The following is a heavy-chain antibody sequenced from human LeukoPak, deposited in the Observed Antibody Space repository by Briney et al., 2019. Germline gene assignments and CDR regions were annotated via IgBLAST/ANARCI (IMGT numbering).Heavy chain of an antibody. V-gene: IGHV1-69*13. D-gene: IGHD2-15*01. CDR2: IIPIFGTA. CDR1: GGTFSSYA. Sequence: SVKVSCKASGGTFSSYAISWVRQAPGQGLEWMGGIIPIFGTANYAQKFQGRVTITADESTSTAYMELSSLRSEDTAVYYCARRVVAAKERGSDYFDYWGQGTLVTVSS. CDR3: ARRVVAAKERGSDYFDY. J-gene: IGHJ4*02.